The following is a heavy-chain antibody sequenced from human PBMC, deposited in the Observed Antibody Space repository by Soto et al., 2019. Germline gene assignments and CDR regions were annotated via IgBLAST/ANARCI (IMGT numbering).Heavy chain of an antibody. D-gene: IGHD4-17*01. CDR3: TTATDLGDYLPYCYFDL. CDR2: IKSKTDGGTT. Sequence: EVQLVESGGGLVKPGGSLRLSCAASGFTFSNAWMSWVRQAPGKGLEWVGRIKSKTDGGTTDYAAPVKGRFTISRDDSKNTLYLQMNSLKTEDTAVYYCTTATDLGDYLPYCYFDLWGRGTLVTVSS. CDR1: GFTFSNAW. J-gene: IGHJ2*01. V-gene: IGHV3-15*01.